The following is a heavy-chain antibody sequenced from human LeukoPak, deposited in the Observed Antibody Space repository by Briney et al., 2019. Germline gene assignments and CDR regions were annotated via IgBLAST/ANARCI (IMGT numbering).Heavy chain of an antibody. CDR1: GFTFSGSA. V-gene: IGHV3-73*01. Sequence: GGSLRLSCAASGFTFSGSAMHWVRQASGKGLEWVGRIRSRANSYATAYAASVKGRFTISRDDSKNTAYLQMNSLKTEDTAVYYCSTRVPNAFDIWGQGTMVTVSS. CDR3: STRVPNAFDI. CDR2: IRSRANSYAT. D-gene: IGHD4/OR15-4a*01. J-gene: IGHJ3*02.